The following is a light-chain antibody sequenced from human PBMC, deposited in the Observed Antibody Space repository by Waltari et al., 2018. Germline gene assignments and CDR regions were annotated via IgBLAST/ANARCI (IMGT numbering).Light chain of an antibody. V-gene: IGKV1-5*03. Sequence: DIQMTQSPSTVSASVGDRVTITCRASRGMSSWLAWYQQKPGKAPKLLIHKASTLESGVPSRFSGSGSGTEFTLTISSLQPDDFATYYCQQYRTFGQGTKVEIK. CDR2: KAS. CDR3: QQYRT. CDR1: RGMSSW. J-gene: IGKJ1*01.